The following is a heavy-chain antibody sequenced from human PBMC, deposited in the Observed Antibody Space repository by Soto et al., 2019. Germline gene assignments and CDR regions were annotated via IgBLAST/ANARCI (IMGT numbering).Heavy chain of an antibody. CDR1: GNTFTSYD. CDR2: MNPDSGNT. D-gene: IGHD3-22*01. CDR3: ARGAYYDSSGYYYFHAFHL. J-gene: IGHJ3*01. V-gene: IGHV1-8*01. Sequence: XSGKVSFNGSGNTFTSYDVHLVRQATGQGLEWMGWMNPDSGNTGYAKKFQGRVTMTRNTSISTAYMELSSLRSEDTAVYYCARGAYYDSSGYYYFHAFHLWGQGTMVTVSS.